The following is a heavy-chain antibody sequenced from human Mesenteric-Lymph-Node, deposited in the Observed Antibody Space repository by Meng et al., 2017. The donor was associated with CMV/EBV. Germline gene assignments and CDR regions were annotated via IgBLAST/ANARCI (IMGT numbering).Heavy chain of an antibody. Sequence: ASVKVSCKASGYTFTAHYIHWVRQAPGQGLEWMGIINPSAGSTTYAQKFQGRVTMTRDTSTSTLYMELSSLRSDDTAVYYCARVQDYSKSAFDIWGRGTVVTVSS. J-gene: IGHJ3*02. V-gene: IGHV1-46*01. D-gene: IGHD4-11*01. CDR3: ARVQDYSKSAFDI. CDR1: GYTFTAHY. CDR2: INPSAGST.